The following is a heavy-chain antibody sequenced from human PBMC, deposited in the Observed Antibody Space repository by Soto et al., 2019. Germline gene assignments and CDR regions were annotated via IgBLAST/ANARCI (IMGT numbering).Heavy chain of an antibody. CDR1: GFTFSSYA. J-gene: IGHJ4*02. CDR3: AKDRNRWLRFDLGY. V-gene: IGHV3-23*01. CDR2: ITGSAGST. D-gene: IGHD5-12*01. Sequence: EVQLLESGGGLVQPGGSLRLSCAASGFTFSSYAMSWVRQAPGEGLEWVSSITGSAGSTYYADSVKGRFTIARDNSKHTLYLQMNNLSAEDTAVYYCAKDRNRWLRFDLGYWGQGTQVTLSS.